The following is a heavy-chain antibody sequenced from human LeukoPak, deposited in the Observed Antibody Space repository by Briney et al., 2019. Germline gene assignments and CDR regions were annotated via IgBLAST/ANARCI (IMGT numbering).Heavy chain of an antibody. CDR2: ISGSGGST. CDR3: AKDPRGYSYAKGGDY. CDR1: GFTFSSYA. Sequence: PGGSLRLSCAASGFTFSSYAMSWVRQAPGKGLEWVSAISGSGGSTYYADSVKGRFIISRDNSKNTLYLQMNSLRAEDTAVYYCAKDPRGYSYAKGGDYWGQGTLVTVSS. D-gene: IGHD5-18*01. J-gene: IGHJ4*02. V-gene: IGHV3-23*01.